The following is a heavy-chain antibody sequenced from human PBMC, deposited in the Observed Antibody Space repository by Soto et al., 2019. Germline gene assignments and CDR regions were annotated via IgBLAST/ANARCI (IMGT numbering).Heavy chain of an antibody. V-gene: IGHV1-18*01. Sequence: QVNLVQSGAEVRKPGASVKVSCKGSGYTFTTYGITWVRQAPGQGLEWMGWISAHNDNTNYAQKVQGRVTVTRDTSTSTAYMELRNLRSDDTAVYYCARGRYGDYWGQVALVTVSS. CDR2: ISAHNDNT. CDR3: ARGRYGDY. J-gene: IGHJ4*02. D-gene: IGHD1-1*01. CDR1: GYTFTTYG.